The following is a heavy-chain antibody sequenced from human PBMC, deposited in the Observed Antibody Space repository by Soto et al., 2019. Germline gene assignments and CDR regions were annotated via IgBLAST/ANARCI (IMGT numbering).Heavy chain of an antibody. J-gene: IGHJ4*02. CDR3: TRSYGYSFGGSLDN. D-gene: IGHD5-18*01. Sequence: QVQLVQSGPEVKKPGSSVKVSCKASGDTFNSYVITWVRQAPGQGLEWLGGIITAFGTTSYPQNFQDRLTITADKLATTVHMKLSCLTSDDKTMYYCTRSYGYSFGGSLDNWGQGTLVTVSS. CDR2: IITAFGTT. CDR1: GDTFNSYV. V-gene: IGHV1-69*06.